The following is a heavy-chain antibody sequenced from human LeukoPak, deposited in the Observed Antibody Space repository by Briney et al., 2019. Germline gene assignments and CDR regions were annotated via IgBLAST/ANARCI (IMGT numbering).Heavy chain of an antibody. CDR3: ARDQYYYDSSGLTS. V-gene: IGHV4-59*01. CDR1: GGSISSYY. CDR2: IYCSGST. D-gene: IGHD3-22*01. Sequence: SETLSLTCTVSGGSISSYYWSWIRQPPGKGLEWIGYIYCSGSTNYNPSLKSRVTISVDTSKNQFSLKLSSVTAADTAVYYCARDQYYYDSSGLTSWGQGTLVTVSS. J-gene: IGHJ5*02.